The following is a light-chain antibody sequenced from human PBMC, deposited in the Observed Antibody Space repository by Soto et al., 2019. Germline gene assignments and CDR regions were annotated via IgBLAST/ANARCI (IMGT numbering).Light chain of an antibody. CDR2: DAS. Sequence: EIVLTQSPGTLSLSPGERATLSCRASQSVRSNHLAWYQQKPGQAPRLLIYDASSRATGIPDRFSGSGSGTDFTLIISRLEPEDFAVYYCQQYGSSPRTFGRGTKLEI. CDR1: QSVRSNH. V-gene: IGKV3-20*01. J-gene: IGKJ2*01. CDR3: QQYGSSPRT.